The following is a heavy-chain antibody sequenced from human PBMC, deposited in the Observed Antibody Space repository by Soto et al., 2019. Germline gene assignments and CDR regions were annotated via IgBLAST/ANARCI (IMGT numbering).Heavy chain of an antibody. CDR1: GDSVSSNSAA. CDR2: TYYRSKWYN. CDR3: ARDTQGYCSGGSCSTGVWFGP. V-gene: IGHV6-1*01. D-gene: IGHD2-15*01. J-gene: IGHJ5*02. Sequence: SQTLSLTCAISGDSVSSNSAAWNWIRQSPSRGLEWLGRTYYRSKWYNDYAVSVKSRITINPDTSKNQFSLQLNSVTPEDTAVYYCARDTQGYCSGGSCSTGVWFGPWGQGTLVTVSS.